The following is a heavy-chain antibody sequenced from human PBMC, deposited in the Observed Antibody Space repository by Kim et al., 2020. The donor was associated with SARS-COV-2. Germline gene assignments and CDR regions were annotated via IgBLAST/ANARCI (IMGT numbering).Heavy chain of an antibody. CDR3: AREGAIAATGTFDY. V-gene: IGHV3-53*01. J-gene: IGHJ4*02. Sequence: ADSVKCRFTISRDNSNNMLYLPMNSLRAEDTAVYYCAREGAIAATGTFDYWGQGTLVTVSS. D-gene: IGHD6-13*01.